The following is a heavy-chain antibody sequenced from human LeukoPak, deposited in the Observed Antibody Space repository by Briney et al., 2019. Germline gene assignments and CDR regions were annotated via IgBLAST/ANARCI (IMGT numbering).Heavy chain of an antibody. CDR2: IYYSGST. V-gene: IGHV4-59*01. Sequence: NASETLSLTCTVSGGSISSYYWSWIRQPPGKGLEWIGYIYYSGSTNYNPSLKSRVTISVDTSKNQFSLKLSSVTAADTAVYYCARDNRLLSTFDYWGQGTLVTVSS. CDR3: ARDNRLLSTFDY. D-gene: IGHD1-14*01. CDR1: GGSISSYY. J-gene: IGHJ4*02.